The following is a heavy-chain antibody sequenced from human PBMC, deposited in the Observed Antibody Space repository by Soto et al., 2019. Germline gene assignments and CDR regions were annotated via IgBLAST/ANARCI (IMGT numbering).Heavy chain of an antibody. CDR3: AKAIPLAARTGFDY. D-gene: IGHD6-6*01. J-gene: IGHJ4*02. Sequence: GSLRLSCAASGFTFSSYSMFWVRQAPGQGLEYVSAISGSGGSTYYADSVKGRFTISRDNSKNTLYLQMNSLRAEDTAVYYCAKAIPLAARTGFDYWGQGTLVTVSS. V-gene: IGHV3-23*01. CDR1: GFTFSSYS. CDR2: ISGSGGST.